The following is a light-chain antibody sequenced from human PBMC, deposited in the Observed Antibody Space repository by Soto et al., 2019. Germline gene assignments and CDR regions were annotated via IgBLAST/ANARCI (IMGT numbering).Light chain of an antibody. CDR3: HHYNSWPYT. CDR1: QSVSSN. Sequence: EIVMTQSPDTLSLSPCDRATLSCRTSQSVSSNLAWYQQKPGQAPRLLIYGASTRATGFPARFSGSGSGTEFTLTISSLQSEDFAVYYCHHYNSWPYTFGQGTKVDIK. CDR2: GAS. V-gene: IGKV3-15*01. J-gene: IGKJ2*01.